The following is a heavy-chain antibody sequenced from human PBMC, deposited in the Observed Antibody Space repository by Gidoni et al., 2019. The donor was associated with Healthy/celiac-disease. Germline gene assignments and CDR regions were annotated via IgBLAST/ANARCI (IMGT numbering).Heavy chain of an antibody. Sequence: QLQLQESGPGLVKPSETLSLTCTVTGGPISSSSYYWGWIRQPPGKGLEWIGSIYYSGSTYYNPSLKSRVTISVDTSKNQFSLKLSSVTAADTAVYYCARHPGETTTVVTPHWYFDLWGRGTLVTVSS. CDR2: IYYSGST. CDR1: GGPISSSSYY. V-gene: IGHV4-39*01. J-gene: IGHJ2*01. D-gene: IGHD4-17*01. CDR3: ARHPGETTTVVTPHWYFDL.